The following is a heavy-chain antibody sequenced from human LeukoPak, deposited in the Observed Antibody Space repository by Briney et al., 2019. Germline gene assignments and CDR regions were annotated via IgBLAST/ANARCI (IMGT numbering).Heavy chain of an antibody. V-gene: IGHV4-34*01. CDR2: INHSGST. Sequence: SETLSLTCTVSGGSISSYYWSWIRQPPGKGLEWIGEINHSGSTNYNPSLKSRVTISVDTSKNQFSLKLSSVTAADTAVYYCASVFGDYWGQGTLVTVSA. J-gene: IGHJ4*02. CDR3: ASVFGDY. D-gene: IGHD3-16*01. CDR1: GGSISSYY.